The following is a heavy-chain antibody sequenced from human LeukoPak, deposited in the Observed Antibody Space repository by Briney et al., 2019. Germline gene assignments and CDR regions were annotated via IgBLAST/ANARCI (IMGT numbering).Heavy chain of an antibody. CDR3: ATDPASDSFTIPFGC. D-gene: IGHD3-9*01. J-gene: IGHJ4*02. CDR2: IKQDGNET. V-gene: IGHV3-7*01. Sequence: GGSLRLSCAASGFTFSNFWISWVRQAPGKGLEWVANIKQDGNETYYADSVKGRFTISRDNSKNSLYLQMNSLRVEDTAVYYCATDPASDSFTIPFGCWGQGTLVTVSS. CDR1: GFTFSNFW.